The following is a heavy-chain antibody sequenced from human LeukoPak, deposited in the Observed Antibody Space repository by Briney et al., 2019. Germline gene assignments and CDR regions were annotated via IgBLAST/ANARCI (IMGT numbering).Heavy chain of an antibody. CDR2: IYYSGST. Sequence: SQTLSLTCTVSGGSISSYYWSWIRQPPGKGLEWIGYIYYSGSTNYNPSLKSRVTISVDTSKNQFSLKLSSVTAADTAVYYCAGDRYLLDAFDIWGQGTMVTVSS. D-gene: IGHD3-16*02. V-gene: IGHV4-59*01. J-gene: IGHJ3*02. CDR1: GGSISSYY. CDR3: AGDRYLLDAFDI.